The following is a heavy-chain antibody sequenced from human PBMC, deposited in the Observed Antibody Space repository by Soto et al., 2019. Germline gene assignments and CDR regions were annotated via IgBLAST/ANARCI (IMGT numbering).Heavy chain of an antibody. D-gene: IGHD6-13*01. CDR2: IYWDDDK. CDR1: GFSLSTSGVG. V-gene: IGHV2-5*02. Sequence: SGPTLVNPTQTLTLTCTFSGFSLSTSGVGVGWIRQPPGEAPDWLALIYWDDDKRYIPSLNNRLTITKDTSKNQVVLTMTNMDPVDSATYYCARGYSASKNLNWFDSWGQGILVTVSS. J-gene: IGHJ5*01. CDR3: ARGYSASKNLNWFDS.